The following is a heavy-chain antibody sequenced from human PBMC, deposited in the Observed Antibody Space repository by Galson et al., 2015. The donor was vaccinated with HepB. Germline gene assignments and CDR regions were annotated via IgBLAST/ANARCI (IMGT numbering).Heavy chain of an antibody. D-gene: IGHD3-9*01. CDR2: IDPSDSYT. Sequence: QSGAEVKKPGESLRISCKGSGYSFTSYWISWVRQMPGKGLEWMGRIDPSDSYTNFSPSFQGHVTISADKSISTAYLQWSSLKASDTAMYYCARNWYYDILTGPGGGMDVWGQGTTVTVSS. J-gene: IGHJ6*02. CDR3: ARNWYYDILTGPGGGMDV. V-gene: IGHV5-10-1*01. CDR1: GYSFTSYW.